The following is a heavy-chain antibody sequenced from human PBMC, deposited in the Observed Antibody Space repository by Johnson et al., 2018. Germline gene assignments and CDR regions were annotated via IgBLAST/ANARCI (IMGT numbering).Heavy chain of an antibody. CDR3: TMVIGGWPFEI. D-gene: IGHD3-16*01. J-gene: IGHJ3*02. V-gene: IGHV3-49*03. CDR1: GFTFGDYA. Sequence: VQLVQSGGGVVQPGRSLRLSCTASGFTFGDYAMSWFRQAPGKGLEWVGFIRSKAYGGTTEYAASVKGGFTISRDDSKSKAYLQMNSLKTEDTAVYYCTMVIGGWPFEIWGQVTMVTVSS. CDR2: IRSKAYGGTT.